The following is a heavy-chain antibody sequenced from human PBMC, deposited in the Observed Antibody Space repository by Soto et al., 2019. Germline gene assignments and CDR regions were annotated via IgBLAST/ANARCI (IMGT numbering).Heavy chain of an antibody. CDR2: ISSSGSTI. J-gene: IGHJ3*02. D-gene: IGHD5-12*01. V-gene: IGHV3-48*03. Sequence: RLPLEGSRLTVRWYESEWVRQAPGKGLEWVSYISSSGSTIYYADSVKGRFTISRDNAKNSLYLQMNSLRAEDTAVYYCASPSGHDAFDIWGQGTMVTVS. CDR1: RLTVRWYE. CDR3: ASPSGHDAFDI.